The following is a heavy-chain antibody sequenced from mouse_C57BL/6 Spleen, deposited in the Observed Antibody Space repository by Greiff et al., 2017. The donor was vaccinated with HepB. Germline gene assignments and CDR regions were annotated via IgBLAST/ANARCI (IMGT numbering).Heavy chain of an antibody. CDR3: ARPQTAQATGYYAMDY. CDR2: ISSGSSTI. Sequence: DVKLVESGGGLVKPGGSLKLSCAASGFTFSDYGMHWVRQAPEKGLEWVAYISSGSSTIYYADTVKGRFTISRDNAKNTLFLQMTSLRSEDTAMYYCARPQTAQATGYYAMDYWGQGTSVTVSS. J-gene: IGHJ4*01. V-gene: IGHV5-17*01. CDR1: GFTFSDYG. D-gene: IGHD3-2*02.